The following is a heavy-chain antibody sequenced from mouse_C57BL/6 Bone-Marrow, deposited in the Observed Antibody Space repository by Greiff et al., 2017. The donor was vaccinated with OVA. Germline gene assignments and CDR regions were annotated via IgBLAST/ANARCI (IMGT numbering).Heavy chain of an antibody. CDR3: ARDGGAY. J-gene: IGHJ3*01. V-gene: IGHV5-4*01. CDR2: ISDGGSYT. Sequence: EVHLVESGGGLVKPGGSLKLSCAASGFTFSSYAMSWVRQTPEKRLEWVATISDGGSYTYYPDNVKGRFTISRDNAKNNLYLQMSHLKSEDTAMYYGARDGGAYWGQGTLVTVSA. CDR1: GFTFSSYA.